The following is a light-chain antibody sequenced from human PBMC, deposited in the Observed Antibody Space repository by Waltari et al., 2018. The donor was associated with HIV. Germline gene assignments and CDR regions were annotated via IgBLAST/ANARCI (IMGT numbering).Light chain of an antibody. CDR1: QRVLYSSNNKTY. CDR3: QQYYDTPFT. J-gene: IGKJ3*01. Sequence: DIVMTQSPDSLAVSLGERATINCKSSQRVLYSSNNKTYLAWYQQKPGQPPKLLIYWASTRESGVPDRFSGSGSGTDFTLTISSLQAEDVAVYYCQQYYDTPFTFGPGTKVDIK. V-gene: IGKV4-1*01. CDR2: WAS.